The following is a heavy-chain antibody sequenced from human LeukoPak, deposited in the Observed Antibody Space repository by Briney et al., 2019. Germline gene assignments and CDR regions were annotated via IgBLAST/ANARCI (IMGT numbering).Heavy chain of an antibody. CDR1: GGSISSGDYY. Sequence: SETLSLTCTVSGGSISSGDYYWSWIRQPPGKGLEWIGYIYYSGSTYYNPSLKSRVTISVDTSKNQFSLKLSSVTAADTAVYYCASGSITIFGVVSTYMDVWGKGTTVTVSS. CDR2: IYYSGST. J-gene: IGHJ6*03. V-gene: IGHV4-30-4*01. D-gene: IGHD3-3*01. CDR3: ASGSITIFGVVSTYMDV.